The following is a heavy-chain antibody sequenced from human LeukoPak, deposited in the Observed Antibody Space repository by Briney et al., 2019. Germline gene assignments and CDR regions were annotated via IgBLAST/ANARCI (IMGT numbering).Heavy chain of an antibody. V-gene: IGHV1-46*04. CDR3: ARDESRGHDY. D-gene: IGHD3-22*01. CDR2: INPSGGST. J-gene: IGHJ4*02. CDR1: GYTFTNYY. Sequence: ASVKVSCKASGYTFTNYYIHWVRQAPGQGLEWMGIINPSGGSTNYAQKLQGRGTMTRDTSTSTVYMEMSSLRSEDTAVYYCARDESRGHDYWGQGTLVIVSS.